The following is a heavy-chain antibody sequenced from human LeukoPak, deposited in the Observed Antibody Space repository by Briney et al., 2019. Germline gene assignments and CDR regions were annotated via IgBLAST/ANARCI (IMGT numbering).Heavy chain of an antibody. Sequence: ASVKVSCKASGGTFSSYAISWVRQAPGQGLEWMGGIIPIFGTANYAQKFQGRVTITADESTSTAYMELSSLRSEDTAVYYCARDRLGSWYFDLWGRGTLVTVSS. CDR2: IIPIFGTA. CDR1: GGTFSSYA. V-gene: IGHV1-69*13. CDR3: ARDRLGSWYFDL. J-gene: IGHJ2*01. D-gene: IGHD6-25*01.